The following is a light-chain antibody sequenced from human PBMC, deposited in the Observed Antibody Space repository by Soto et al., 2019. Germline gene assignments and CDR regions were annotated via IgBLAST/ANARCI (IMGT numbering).Light chain of an antibody. Sequence: QTVVTQEPSFSVSPGGTVTRTCALSSGSVSTSYYPSWYQQTPGQAPRTLIYTTNTRSSGVPDRFSGSILGNKAALTITGAQAHDESDYYCVLYMGSGIWVFGGGTKLTVL. CDR3: VLYMGSGIWV. CDR2: TTN. J-gene: IGLJ3*02. CDR1: SGSVSTSYY. V-gene: IGLV8-61*01.